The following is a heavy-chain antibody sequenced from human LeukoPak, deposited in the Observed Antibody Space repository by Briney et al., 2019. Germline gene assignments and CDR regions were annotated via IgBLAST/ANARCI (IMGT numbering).Heavy chain of an antibody. D-gene: IGHD3-22*01. Sequence: GGSLRLSCAVSGFTFSSYGMSWVRQAPGKGLEWVSAISGSGGSTNYADSVKGRFTISRDNSKNTLYLQMNSLRAEDTAVYYCAKELYYYDGSGSYYFDNWGQGTLVTVSS. J-gene: IGHJ4*02. CDR2: ISGSGGST. CDR3: AKELYYYDGSGSYYFDN. CDR1: GFTFSSYG. V-gene: IGHV3-23*01.